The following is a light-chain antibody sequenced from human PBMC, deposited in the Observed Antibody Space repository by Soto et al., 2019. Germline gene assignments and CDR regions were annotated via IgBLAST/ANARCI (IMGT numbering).Light chain of an antibody. Sequence: QYVLIQPASVSGSPGQSITISCTGTSRDVGGSNYVSWYQHHPHRAPKLLIYEVNYRPSGVSSRFSGSKSGNTASLTISGLQAEDEADYYCSSYTSSNTLEVFGVGTRSPS. J-gene: IGLJ1*01. CDR2: EVN. V-gene: IGLV2-14*01. CDR1: SRDVGGSNY. CDR3: SSYTSSNTLEV.